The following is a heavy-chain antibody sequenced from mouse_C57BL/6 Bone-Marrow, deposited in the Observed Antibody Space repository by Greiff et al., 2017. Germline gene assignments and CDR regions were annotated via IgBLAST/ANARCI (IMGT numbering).Heavy chain of an antibody. Sequence: EVKVEESGGGLVKPGGSLKLSCAASGFTFSDYGMHWVRQAPEKGLEWVAYISSGSSTIYYADTVKGRFTISRDNAKNTLFLQMTSLRSEDTAMYYCAREGYLYAMEYWGQGTSVTVSS. V-gene: IGHV5-17*01. CDR1: GFTFSDYG. J-gene: IGHJ4*01. D-gene: IGHD2-2*01. CDR3: AREGYLYAMEY. CDR2: ISSGSSTI.